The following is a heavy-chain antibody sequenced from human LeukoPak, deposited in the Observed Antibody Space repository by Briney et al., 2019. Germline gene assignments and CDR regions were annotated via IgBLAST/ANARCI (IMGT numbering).Heavy chain of an antibody. J-gene: IGHJ6*03. D-gene: IGHD1-26*01. CDR2: INPNSGGT. Sequence: ASVKVSCKASGYTFTGYYMHWVRQAPGQGLEWMGWINPNSGGTNYAQKFQGRVTMTRDTSISTAYMELSRLRPDDTAVYYCASQGSGSYYGYYYYYMDVWGKGTTVTVSS. CDR1: GYTFTGYY. V-gene: IGHV1-2*02. CDR3: ASQGSGSYYGYYYYYMDV.